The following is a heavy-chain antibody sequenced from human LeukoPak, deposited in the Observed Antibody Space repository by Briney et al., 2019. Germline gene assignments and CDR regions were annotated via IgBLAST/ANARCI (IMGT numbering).Heavy chain of an antibody. V-gene: IGHV3-23*01. J-gene: IGHJ6*02. Sequence: GGSLTLSCAASGFSLSSYSMSWVRQAPGKGLEWVSVISGSGGSSYYSDSVKGRFAISSANVKNTLYLQMNSLRVEDTALYYCAKAVSTQPSSGFSSRRGPFHYYGMDVWGQGATVTVFS. CDR2: ISGSGGSS. CDR3: AKAVSTQPSSGFSSRRGPFHYYGMDV. CDR1: GFSLSSYS. D-gene: IGHD5/OR15-5a*01.